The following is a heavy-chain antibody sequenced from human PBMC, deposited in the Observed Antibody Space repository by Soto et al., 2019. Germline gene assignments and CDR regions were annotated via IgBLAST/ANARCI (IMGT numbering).Heavy chain of an antibody. D-gene: IGHD2-15*01. CDR3: TTDPHIVVVVAAGY. CDR2: IKSKTDGGTT. V-gene: IGHV3-15*07. J-gene: IGHJ4*02. CDR1: GFTFSNAW. Sequence: EVQLVESGGGLVKPGGSLRLSCAASGFTFSNAWMNWVRQAPGKGLEWVGRIKSKTDGGTTDYAAPVKGRFTISRDDSKNTLYLQMNSLKIEDTAVYYCTTDPHIVVVVAAGYWGQGTLVTVSS.